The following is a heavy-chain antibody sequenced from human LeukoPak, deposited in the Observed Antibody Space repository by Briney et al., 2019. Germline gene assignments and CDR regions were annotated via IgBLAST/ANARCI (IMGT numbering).Heavy chain of an antibody. CDR3: VRVYTYYDFWSSYYYYYYMDV. D-gene: IGHD3-3*01. CDR2: IYHSGST. J-gene: IGHJ6*03. V-gene: IGHV4-38-2*02. CDR1: GYSISSGYY. Sequence: SETLSLTCTVSGYSISSGYYWGWIRQPPGKGLEWIGSIYHSGSTYYNPSLKSRVTISVDTSKNQFSLKLSSVTAADTAVYYCVRVYTYYDFWSSYYYYYYMDVWGKGTTVTVSS.